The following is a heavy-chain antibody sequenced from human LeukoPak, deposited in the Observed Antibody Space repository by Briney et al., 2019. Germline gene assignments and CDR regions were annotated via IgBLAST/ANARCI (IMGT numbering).Heavy chain of an antibody. CDR2: IRYDGGNK. CDR3: AKALDSGYDVLEAMGY. J-gene: IGHJ4*02. Sequence: GGSLRLSCAASGFDLSSYGMHWVRQAPDKGLEWVAFIRYDGGNKYYADSVKGRFTISRDNSKNTLYLQMNSLRPEDTALYYCAKALDSGYDVLEAMGYWGQGTLVTVSS. CDR1: GFDLSSYG. D-gene: IGHD5-12*01. V-gene: IGHV3-30*02.